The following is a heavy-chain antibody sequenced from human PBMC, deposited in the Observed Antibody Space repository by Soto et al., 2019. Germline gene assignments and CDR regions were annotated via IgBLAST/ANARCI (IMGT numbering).Heavy chain of an antibody. CDR2: ISAYNGNT. V-gene: IGHV1-18*01. CDR3: ASRGYCSSTSCPKGAFDI. J-gene: IGHJ3*02. D-gene: IGHD2-2*01. Sequence: QVQLVQSGAEVKKPGASVKVSCEASGYTFTSYGISWVRQAPGQGLEWMGWISAYNGNTNYAQKLQGRVTMTTDTSTSTAYMELRSLRSDDTAVYYCASRGYCSSTSCPKGAFDIWGQGTMVTVSS. CDR1: GYTFTSYG.